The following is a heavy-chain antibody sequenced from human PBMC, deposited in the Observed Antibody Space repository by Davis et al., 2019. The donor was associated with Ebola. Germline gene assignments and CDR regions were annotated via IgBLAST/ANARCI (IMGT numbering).Heavy chain of an antibody. J-gene: IGHJ5*02. D-gene: IGHD3-10*01. V-gene: IGHV2-5*02. Sequence: SGPTLAQPTQTLTLTCTFSGFSLHNRGEGVAWIRQPPGKPLEWPALIFRDDDKVYSPFLKTRLSVTKDTSKNQVVLRMTNMDPVDTATYFCAYRTESLLENWFDPWGQGTRVTVSS. CDR2: IFRDDDK. CDR1: GFSLHNRGEG. CDR3: AYRTESLLENWFDP.